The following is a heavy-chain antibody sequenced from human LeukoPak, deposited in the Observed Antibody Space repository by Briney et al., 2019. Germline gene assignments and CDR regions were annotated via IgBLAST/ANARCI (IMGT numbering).Heavy chain of an antibody. V-gene: IGHV4-39*07. J-gene: IGHJ4*02. CDR3: ARDRVYSSSWYDY. CDR1: GGSISSSSYY. Sequence: PSETLSLTCTVSGGSISSSSYYWGWIRQPPGKGLEWIGSIYYSGSTYYNPSLKSRVTISVDTSKNQFSLKLSSVTAADTAVYYCARDRVYSSSWYDYWGQGTLVTVSS. D-gene: IGHD6-13*01. CDR2: IYYSGST.